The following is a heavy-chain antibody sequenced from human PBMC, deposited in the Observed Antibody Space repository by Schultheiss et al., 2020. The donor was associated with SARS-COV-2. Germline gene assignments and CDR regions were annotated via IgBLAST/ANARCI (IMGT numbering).Heavy chain of an antibody. V-gene: IGHV3-30*01. CDR2: ISYDGTNK. D-gene: IGHD2-8*02. J-gene: IGHJ4*02. CDR1: GFTFSNYA. Sequence: GGSLRLSCAASGFTFSNYAMHWVRQAPGKGLEWVAIISYDGTNKYYADSVKGRFTISRDNSKNTLYLQMNSLRAEDTAVYYCARDARNLVYWGQGTLVTVSS. CDR3: ARDARNLVY.